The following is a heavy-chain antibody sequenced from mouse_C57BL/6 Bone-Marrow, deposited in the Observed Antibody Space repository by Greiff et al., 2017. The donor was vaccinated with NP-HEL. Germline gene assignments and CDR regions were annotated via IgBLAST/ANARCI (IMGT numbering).Heavy chain of an antibody. Sequence: QVQLQQPGAELVRPGTSVKLSCKASGYTFTSYWMHWVKQRPGQGLEWIGEIDPSAGYTNYNEKFKGKATLTVDTSSSTAYMQLSSLTSEDSAVYYCARGTGTMDYGGQGTSATVSS. V-gene: IGHV1-59*01. CDR2: IDPSAGYT. CDR1: GYTFTSYW. D-gene: IGHD4-1*01. CDR3: ARGTGTMDY. J-gene: IGHJ4*01.